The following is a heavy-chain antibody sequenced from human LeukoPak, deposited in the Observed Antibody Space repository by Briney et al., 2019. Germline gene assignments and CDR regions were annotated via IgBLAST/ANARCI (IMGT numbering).Heavy chain of an antibody. CDR1: GGSISSYY. CDR3: ARHSFGDTSPLDY. J-gene: IGHJ4*02. D-gene: IGHD2-2*01. Sequence: PSETLSLTCTVSGGSISSYYWSWLRQPPGKGLEWIGYIYYSGSTNYNPSLKSRVTISVDTSKNQFSLKLSTVTAADTAVYYCARHSFGDTSPLDYWGQGTLVTVSS. V-gene: IGHV4-59*08. CDR2: IYYSGST.